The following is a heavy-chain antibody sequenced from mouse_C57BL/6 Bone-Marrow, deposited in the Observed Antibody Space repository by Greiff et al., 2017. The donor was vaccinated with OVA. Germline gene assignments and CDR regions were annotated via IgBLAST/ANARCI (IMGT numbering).Heavy chain of an antibody. D-gene: IGHD2-4*01. CDR3: ARGYDYDGGYFDV. CDR1: GFTFSDYY. CDR2: ISNGGGST. Sequence: DVHLVESGGGLVQPGGSLKLSCAASGFTFSDYYMYWVRQTPEKRLEWVAYISNGGGSTYYPDTVKGRFTISRDNAKNTLYLQMSRLKSEDTAMYYCARGYDYDGGYFDVWGTGTTVTVSS. J-gene: IGHJ1*03. V-gene: IGHV5-12*01.